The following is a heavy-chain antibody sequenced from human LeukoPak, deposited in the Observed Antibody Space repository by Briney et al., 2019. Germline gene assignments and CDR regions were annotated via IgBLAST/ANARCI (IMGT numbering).Heavy chain of an antibody. CDR1: GFTFSSYA. CDR3: ARGVDYYENSGTIDY. D-gene: IGHD3-22*01. Sequence: GGSLRLSCAASGFTFSSYAMSWVRQAPGKGLEWVSAISGSGGSTYYADSVKGRFTISRDNSKNTLYLQMNSLRAEDTAVYYCARGVDYYENSGTIDYWGQGTLVTVSS. CDR2: ISGSGGST. V-gene: IGHV3-23*01. J-gene: IGHJ4*02.